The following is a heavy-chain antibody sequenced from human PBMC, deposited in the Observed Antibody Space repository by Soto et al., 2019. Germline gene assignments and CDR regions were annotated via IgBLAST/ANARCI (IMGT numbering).Heavy chain of an antibody. V-gene: IGHV1-8*01. Sequence: QVQLVQSGAEVKKPGASVKVSCKASGSTITSYNINWVRQAPGQGLEWMGWMNPNTGETGSTEKFEGRVSMTRDISEATAYMELSSLTSDDTGVYYCARQGSQYGSGNYLHWGQGTLVTVSS. J-gene: IGHJ4*02. CDR3: ARQGSQYGSGNYLH. D-gene: IGHD3-10*01. CDR1: GSTITSYN. CDR2: MNPNTGET.